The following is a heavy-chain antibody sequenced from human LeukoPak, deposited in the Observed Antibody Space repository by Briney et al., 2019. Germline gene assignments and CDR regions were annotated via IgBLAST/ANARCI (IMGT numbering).Heavy chain of an antibody. Sequence: ASVKVSCKASGGTFSSYAISWVRQAPGQGLEWMGWINPNSGGTNYAQKFQGRVTMTRDTSISTAYMELSRLRSDDTAVYYCARDHSGSYYGAGYWGQGTLVTVSS. CDR3: ARDHSGSYYGAGY. CDR1: GGTFSSYA. CDR2: INPNSGGT. J-gene: IGHJ4*02. V-gene: IGHV1-2*02. D-gene: IGHD1-26*01.